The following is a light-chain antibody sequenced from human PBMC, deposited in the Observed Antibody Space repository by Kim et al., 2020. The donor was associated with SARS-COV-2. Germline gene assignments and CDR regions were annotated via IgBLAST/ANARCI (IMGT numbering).Light chain of an antibody. Sequence: VALGKTVRITCKGDSLRSYYASWYQQKPGQAPVLVIYGKNNRPSGIPDRFSGSSSGNTASLTITGAQAEDEADYYCNSRDSSGTVVFGGGTQLTVL. J-gene: IGLJ2*01. CDR3: NSRDSSGTVV. V-gene: IGLV3-19*01. CDR1: SLRSYY. CDR2: GKN.